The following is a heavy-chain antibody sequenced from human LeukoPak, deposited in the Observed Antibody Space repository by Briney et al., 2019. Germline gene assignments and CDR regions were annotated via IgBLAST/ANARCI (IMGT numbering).Heavy chain of an antibody. Sequence: GGSLGLSCAASGFTFSSYSMNWVRQAPGKGLEWVSSISSSSSYIYYADSVKGRFTISRDNAKNSLYLQMNSLRAEDTAVYYCARGAYDYVWGRYRYTPGAFDYWGQGTLVTASS. D-gene: IGHD3-16*02. CDR3: ARGAYDYVWGRYRYTPGAFDY. CDR1: GFTFSSYS. J-gene: IGHJ4*02. V-gene: IGHV3-21*01. CDR2: ISSSSSYI.